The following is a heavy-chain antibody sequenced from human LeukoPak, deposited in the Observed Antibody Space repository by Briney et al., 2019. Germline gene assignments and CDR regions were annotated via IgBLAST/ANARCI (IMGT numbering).Heavy chain of an antibody. CDR1: GGSISSYY. J-gene: IGHJ6*02. D-gene: IGHD3-3*01. CDR3: ARDPATYYDFWSGTGYGMDV. CDR2: IYYSGNT. Sequence: PSETLSLTCTVSGGSISSYYWSWIRQPPGKGLEWIGYIYYSGNTNYNPSLKSRVTISVDTSKNQFSLKLSSETAADTAVYYCARDPATYYDFWSGTGYGMDVWGQGTTVTVSS. V-gene: IGHV4-59*01.